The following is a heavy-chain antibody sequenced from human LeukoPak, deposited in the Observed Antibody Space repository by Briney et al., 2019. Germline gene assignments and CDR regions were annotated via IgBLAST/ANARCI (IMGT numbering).Heavy chain of an antibody. CDR1: GFTLSSYA. Sequence: GGSLRLSCAASGFTLSSYAMSWVRQAPGKGLEWVSAISVSGNTYHADSVKGRFTISRDSSKNTLYLQMNSLRAEDTAVYYCARDRSTVDDAFDIWGQGTMVTVSS. V-gene: IGHV3-23*01. CDR2: ISVSGNT. J-gene: IGHJ3*02. CDR3: ARDRSTVDDAFDI. D-gene: IGHD4-17*01.